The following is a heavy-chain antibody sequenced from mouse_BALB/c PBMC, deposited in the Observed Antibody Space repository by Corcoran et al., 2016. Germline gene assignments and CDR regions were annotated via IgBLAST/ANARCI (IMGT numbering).Heavy chain of an antibody. Sequence: EVLLQQSGPELVKPGASVKIPCKASGYTFPDYNMDWVKQSHGKSLEWIGDINPNNGGTIYNQKFKGKATLTVDKSSSPAYMELRSLTAEDTAVYYGARKGTARATSWCADWGQGTLVTVS. J-gene: IGHJ3*01. CDR3: ARKGTARATSWCAD. CDR2: INPNNGGT. V-gene: IGHV1-18*01. CDR1: GYTFPDYN. D-gene: IGHD3-2*01.